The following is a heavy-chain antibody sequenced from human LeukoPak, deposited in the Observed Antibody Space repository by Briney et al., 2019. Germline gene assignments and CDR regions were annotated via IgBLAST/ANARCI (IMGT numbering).Heavy chain of an antibody. CDR3: ARQTIAVAAGINWFDP. Sequence: SETLSLICTVSGGSISSSSYYWGWIRQPPGKGLEWIGSIYYSGSTYYNPSLKSRVTISVDTSKNQFSLKLSSVTAADTAVYYCARQTIAVAAGINWFDPWGQGTLVTVSS. J-gene: IGHJ5*02. CDR2: IYYSGST. D-gene: IGHD6-19*01. V-gene: IGHV4-39*01. CDR1: GGSISSSSYY.